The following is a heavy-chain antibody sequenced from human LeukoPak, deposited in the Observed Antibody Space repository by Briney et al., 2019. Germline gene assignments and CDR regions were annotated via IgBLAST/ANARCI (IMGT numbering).Heavy chain of an antibody. J-gene: IGHJ3*02. CDR3: TRDVASAGRPLDAFDI. D-gene: IGHD6-13*01. Sequence: PGGSLRLSCTASGFTFGDYAMSWFRQAPGKGLEWVAFIRTKAYGGTTEYAASVKGRFTISRDDSKSIASLQMNSLKTEDTAAYYCTRDVASAGRPLDAFDIWGQGTMVTVSS. V-gene: IGHV3-49*03. CDR2: IRTKAYGGTT. CDR1: GFTFGDYA.